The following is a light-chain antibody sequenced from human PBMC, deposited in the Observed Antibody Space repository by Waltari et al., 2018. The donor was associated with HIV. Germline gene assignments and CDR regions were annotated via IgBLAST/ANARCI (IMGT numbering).Light chain of an antibody. CDR2: SNT. CDR1: SSNIGSNY. CDR3: AAWDDSLGGWV. V-gene: IGLV1-47*01. Sequence: QSVLTQPPSASGTPGQRVTISCSGSSSNIGSNYVYWYQQLPGTTPTLLIYSNTQRPSAVPDRFSGSTSGTSASLAISGLRSEDEADYYCAAWDDSLGGWVFGGGTKLTVL. J-gene: IGLJ3*02.